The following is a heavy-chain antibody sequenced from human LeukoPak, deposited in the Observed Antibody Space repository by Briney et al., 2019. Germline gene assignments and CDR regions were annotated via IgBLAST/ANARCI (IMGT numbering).Heavy chain of an antibody. CDR3: ARGLKYDWLVGNNWFDP. V-gene: IGHV4-31*03. D-gene: IGHD6-19*01. Sequence: SQTLSLTCTVSGGSIRIGGYFGNWIRRHPGKGLEWIGNIYYTGATYDNPSLKGRVAMSVDAAKNQFSLNLTSVTAEDTAVYFCARGLKYDWLVGNNWFDPWGQGILVTVSS. CDR2: IYYTGAT. CDR1: GGSIRIGGYF. J-gene: IGHJ5*02.